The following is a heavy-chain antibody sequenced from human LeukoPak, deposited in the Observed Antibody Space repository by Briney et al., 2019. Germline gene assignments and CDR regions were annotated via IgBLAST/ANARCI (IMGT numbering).Heavy chain of an antibody. CDR3: ARELGIYEAKRFDY. D-gene: IGHD1-26*01. J-gene: IGHJ4*02. V-gene: IGHV3-23*01. CDR2: TSGSGGST. Sequence: PGGSLRLSCAASGFTFSSYAMSWVRQAPGKGLEWVSATSGSGGSTYYADSVKGRFTISRDNSKNTLYLQMNSLRAEDTALYYCARELGIYEAKRFDYWGQGTLVTVSS. CDR1: GFTFSSYA.